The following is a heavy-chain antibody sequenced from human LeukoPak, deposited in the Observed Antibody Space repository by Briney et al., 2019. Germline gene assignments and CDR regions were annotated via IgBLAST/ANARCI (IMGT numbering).Heavy chain of an antibody. D-gene: IGHD5-18*01. CDR3: ARGGSYGYY. CDR2: VYYSGGT. J-gene: IGHJ4*02. Sequence: PSETLSLTCTVSGGSISGYYWSWIRQPPGKGLEWIGNVYYSGGTNYNPSLKSRLTISVDTSTNQFSLKLSSVTAADTAVYYCARGGSYGYYWGQGTLVTVSS. V-gene: IGHV4-59*01. CDR1: GGSISGYY.